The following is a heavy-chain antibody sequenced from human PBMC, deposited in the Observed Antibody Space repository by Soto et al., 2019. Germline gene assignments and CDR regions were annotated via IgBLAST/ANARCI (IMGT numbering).Heavy chain of an antibody. Sequence: GGSHRLSCASSGLHFVTYAMSWVRQATGKGLEWVSTINTSGGSTFYADSVKGRFTISRDNSKNTLYLQMNSLRPGDTAVYYCAKVPYDSSGYSSLDYWGQGTLVTVSS. CDR2: INTSGGST. CDR1: GLHFVTYA. J-gene: IGHJ4*02. V-gene: IGHV3-23*01. CDR3: AKVPYDSSGYSSLDY. D-gene: IGHD3-22*01.